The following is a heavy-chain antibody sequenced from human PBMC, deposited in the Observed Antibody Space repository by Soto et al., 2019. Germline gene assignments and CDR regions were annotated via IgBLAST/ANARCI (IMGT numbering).Heavy chain of an antibody. Sequence: SETLSLTCAVSGGSISSSNWWSWVRQPPGKGLEWIGEIYHSGSTNYNPSLKSRVTISVDKSKNQFSLKLSSVTAADTAVYYCAGEIRASSGLYYYGMDVWGQGTTVTVSS. CDR2: IYHSGST. CDR3: AGEIRASSGLYYYGMDV. V-gene: IGHV4-4*02. CDR1: GGSISSSNW. J-gene: IGHJ6*02. D-gene: IGHD6-19*01.